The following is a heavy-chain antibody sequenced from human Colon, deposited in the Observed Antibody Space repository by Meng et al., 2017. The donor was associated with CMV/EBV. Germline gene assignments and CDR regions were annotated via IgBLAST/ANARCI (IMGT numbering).Heavy chain of an antibody. V-gene: IGHV4-39*07. CDR2: IYYSGST. D-gene: IGHD1-26*01. Sequence: GSLRLSCTVSGGSISSSSYYWGWIRQPPGKGLEWIGSIYYSGSTYYNPSLKSRVTISVDTSKNQFSLKLTSVTAADTAVYYCAREMVSGSGSNYVLGTRTGLDYWGQGTLVTVSS. J-gene: IGHJ4*02. CDR3: AREMVSGSGSNYVLGTRTGLDY. CDR1: GGSISSSSYY.